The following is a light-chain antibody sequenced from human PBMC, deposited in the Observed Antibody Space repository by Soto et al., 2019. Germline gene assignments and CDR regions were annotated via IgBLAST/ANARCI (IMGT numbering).Light chain of an antibody. CDR1: QVISTS. CDR3: QQANSFTIT. CDR2: AAS. J-gene: IGKJ5*01. Sequence: AESVTITCRASQVISTSLAWYQVKPGKAPKLLIYAASSLQSGVPSRFSGSGSGTDFTLTISSLQPEDFATYYCQQANSFTITFGQGTRLEIK. V-gene: IGKV1-12*01.